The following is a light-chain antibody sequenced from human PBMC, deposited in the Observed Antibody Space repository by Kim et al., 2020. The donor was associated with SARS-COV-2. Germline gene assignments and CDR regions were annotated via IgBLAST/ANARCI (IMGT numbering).Light chain of an antibody. CDR3: SSYRSSNTYV. V-gene: IGLV2-14*03. CDR2: DVS. CDR1: SSDVGGYNY. J-gene: IGLJ1*01. Sequence: QSALTQPASVSGSPGQSITISCTGTSSDVGGYNYVSWYQHHPGKAPKLMIYDVSKRPSGVSNRFSGSKSGNTASLTISGLQAEDEADYYCSSYRSSNTYVFGTGTKVTVL.